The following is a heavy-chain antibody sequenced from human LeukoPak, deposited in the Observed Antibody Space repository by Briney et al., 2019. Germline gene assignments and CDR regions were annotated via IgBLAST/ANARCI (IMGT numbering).Heavy chain of an antibody. CDR1: GYTFTSYD. D-gene: IGHD6-19*01. CDR3: ATSAGVGDWFDP. CDR2: MNPNSGNT. Sequence: ASVKVSCKASGYTFTSYDINWVRQATGQGLEWMGWMNPNSGNTGYAQKFQGRVTMTRNTSISTAYMELSSLRSEDTAVYYCATSAGVGDWFDPWGQGTLVTVSS. J-gene: IGHJ5*02. V-gene: IGHV1-8*01.